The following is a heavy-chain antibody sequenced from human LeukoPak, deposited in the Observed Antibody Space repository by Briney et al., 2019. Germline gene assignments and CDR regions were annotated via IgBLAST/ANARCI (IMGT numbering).Heavy chain of an antibody. V-gene: IGHV4-59*08. J-gene: IGHJ6*02. D-gene: IGHD3-3*01. CDR2: IYYSGST. Sequence: SETLSLTCSVSGGSISSFYWSWIRPPPGKGLEWIGYIYYSGSTNYNPSLKSRVTISVDTSKNQFSLKLSSVTAADTAVYYCARLRYYDFWSGYSPNYYGMDVWGQGTTVTVSS. CDR3: ARLRYYDFWSGYSPNYYGMDV. CDR1: GGSISSFY.